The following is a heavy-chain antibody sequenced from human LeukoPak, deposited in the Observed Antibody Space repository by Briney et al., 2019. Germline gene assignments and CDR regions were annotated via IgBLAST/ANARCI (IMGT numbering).Heavy chain of an antibody. CDR3: ARDNRGYNYFDY. D-gene: IGHD5-24*01. CDR1: GFTFSSYG. CDR2: IWYDGSNK. J-gene: IGHJ4*02. V-gene: IGHV3-33*01. Sequence: GGSLRLSCAASGFTFSSYGMHWVRQAPGKGLEWVAVIWYDGSNKYYADSVKGRFTISRDNSKNTLYLQMNSLRAEDTAVYYCARDNRGYNYFDYWGQGTLVTVSS.